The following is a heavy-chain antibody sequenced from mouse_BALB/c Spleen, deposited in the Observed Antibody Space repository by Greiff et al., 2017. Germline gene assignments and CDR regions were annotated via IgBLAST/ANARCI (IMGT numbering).Heavy chain of an antibody. CDR1: GFSLTSYG. CDR2: IWCDGST. D-gene: IGHD2-4*01. J-gene: IGHJ4*01. CDR3: AKPATMITTDYYAMDY. V-gene: IGHV2-3*01. Sequence: QVQLKQSGPGLVAPSQCLSITCTVSGFSLTSYGVSWVRQPPGKGLEWLGVIWCDGSTNYHSALISRLSISKDNSKSQVFLKLNSLQTDDTATYYGAKPATMITTDYYAMDYGGQGTSVTVSA.